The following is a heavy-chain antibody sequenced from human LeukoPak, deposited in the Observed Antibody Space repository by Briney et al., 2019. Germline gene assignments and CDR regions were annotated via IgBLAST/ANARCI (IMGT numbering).Heavy chain of an antibody. D-gene: IGHD6-19*01. CDR3: AKDLEYSSGWSPAFDY. CDR2: MSGSGDST. Sequence: GGSLRLSCAASGFTFSDYAMTWVRQAPGKGLEWVSAMSGSGDSTYYADSVKGRFTISRDNSKNTLYLQMNSLRAEDTAVYYCAKDLEYSSGWSPAFDYWGQGTLVTVSS. CDR1: GFTFSDYA. J-gene: IGHJ4*02. V-gene: IGHV3-23*01.